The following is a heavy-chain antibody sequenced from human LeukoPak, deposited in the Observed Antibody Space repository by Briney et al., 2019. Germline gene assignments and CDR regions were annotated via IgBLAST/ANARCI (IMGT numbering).Heavy chain of an antibody. CDR1: GFTFISYA. Sequence: PGRSLRLSCSASGFTFISYAMSWARQAPGKGLELVSAISGRGGSTYYADSVKGRFTISRDNSKNTLYLQMNSLRAEGTAVYYCAKPAGYCSSTTCFKFDYWGQGTLVTVSS. CDR2: ISGRGGST. J-gene: IGHJ4*02. CDR3: AKPAGYCSSTTCFKFDY. V-gene: IGHV3-23*01. D-gene: IGHD2-2*01.